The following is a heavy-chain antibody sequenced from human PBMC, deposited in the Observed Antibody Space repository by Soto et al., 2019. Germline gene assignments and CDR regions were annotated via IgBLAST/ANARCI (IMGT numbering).Heavy chain of an antibody. Sequence: GGGPGPSSAASGFSFYNVGLRLVRPAARRGLQWVSSIGGPDETYYADSVRGRFTISRDNSKKMLFLQMNSLRTDDTAVYYCAKDRMDHNSVWDPFDVWGPGTVVTVSS. CDR3: AKDRMDHNSVWDPFDV. D-gene: IGHD1-20*01. J-gene: IGHJ3*01. CDR1: GFSFYNVG. V-gene: IGHV3-23*01. CDR2: IGGPDET.